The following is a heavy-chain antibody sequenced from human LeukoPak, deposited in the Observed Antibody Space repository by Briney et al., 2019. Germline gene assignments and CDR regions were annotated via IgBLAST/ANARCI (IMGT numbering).Heavy chain of an antibody. CDR1: GFTFSSYW. D-gene: IGHD2-15*01. Sequence: PGGSLRLSCAASGFTFSSYWMNWARQAPGKGLEWVASINHNGNVNYYVDSVKGRFTISRDNAKNSLYLQMNSLRAEDTAVYYCARELGYCSGGSCYSRGFDYWGQGTLVTVSS. CDR3: ARELGYCSGGSCYSRGFDY. V-gene: IGHV3-7*01. J-gene: IGHJ4*02. CDR2: INHNGNVN.